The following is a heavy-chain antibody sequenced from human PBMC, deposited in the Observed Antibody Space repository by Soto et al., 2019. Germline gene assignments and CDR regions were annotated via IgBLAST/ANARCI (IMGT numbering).Heavy chain of an antibody. V-gene: IGHV4-59*01. CDR1: GGSISSDY. CDR2: IYSRGNT. Sequence: SETLSLTCTVSGGSISSDYWSWIRQSPGKGLEWIGYIYSRGNTNYNPSLKSRVTISVDTSKNQFSLKLSSVTAADTAVYYCARSGIYYDILTGPLYYYYGMDVWGQGTTVTVSS. J-gene: IGHJ6*02. D-gene: IGHD3-9*01. CDR3: ARSGIYYDILTGPLYYYYGMDV.